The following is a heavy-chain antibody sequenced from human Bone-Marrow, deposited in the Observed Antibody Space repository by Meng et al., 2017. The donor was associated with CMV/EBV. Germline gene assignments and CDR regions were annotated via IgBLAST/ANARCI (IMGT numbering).Heavy chain of an antibody. Sequence: GESLKISCAASGFTFSKYWMTWVRQLPGKGLEWVANIRQDGSEEYYLDSVKGRFTISRDNAKNALYLQMNSLRAEDTAVYYWARPQYSRSSGLDGMDVWGQGTTVTVSS. D-gene: IGHD6-6*01. CDR3: ARPQYSRSSGLDGMDV. V-gene: IGHV3-7*01. J-gene: IGHJ6*02. CDR1: GFTFSKYW. CDR2: IRQDGSEE.